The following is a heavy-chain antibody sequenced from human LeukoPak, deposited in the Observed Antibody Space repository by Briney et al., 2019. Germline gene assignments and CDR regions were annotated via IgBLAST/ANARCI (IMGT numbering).Heavy chain of an antibody. Sequence: ASVKVSCKTSGYTFSGYYMHWVRQAPGQGLEWMGWIRPMRCDTDYAQKFRGRVTMTRDTSISTAYMELSRLRSDDTAVYYSAREHTLTRCYDYWGQGTLVSVSS. D-gene: IGHD5-12*01. CDR2: IRPMRCDT. J-gene: IGHJ4*02. CDR3: AREHTLTRCYDY. V-gene: IGHV1-2*02. CDR1: GYTFSGYY.